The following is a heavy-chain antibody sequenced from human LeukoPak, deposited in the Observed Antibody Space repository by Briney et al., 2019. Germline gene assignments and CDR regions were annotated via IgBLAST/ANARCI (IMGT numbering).Heavy chain of an antibody. D-gene: IGHD6-13*01. Sequence: GGTVRLSCTASGFTFSSYWMYWVRQAPGKGLVWVSRINSAGISTNYAGSVKGRFTISRDNAKNTLYLQMNSLRAEDTAIYYCARDIAAAVDYWGQGTLVTVSS. CDR3: ARDIAAAVDY. CDR1: GFTFSSYW. V-gene: IGHV3-74*01. J-gene: IGHJ4*02. CDR2: INSAGIST.